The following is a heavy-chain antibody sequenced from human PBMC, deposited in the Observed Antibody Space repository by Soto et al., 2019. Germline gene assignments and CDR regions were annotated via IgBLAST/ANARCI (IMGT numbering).Heavy chain of an antibody. CDR2: IYHSGST. V-gene: IGHV4-30-2*01. J-gene: IGHJ4*02. Sequence: SETLSLTCAVSGGSISSGGYSWSWIRQPPGKGLEWIGYIYHSGSTYYNPSLKSRVTISVDRSKNQFSLKLSSVTAADTAVYYCARGVSSYDFWSGYYPYYFDYWGQGTLVTVSS. CDR3: ARGVSSYDFWSGYYPYYFDY. CDR1: GGSISSGGYS. D-gene: IGHD3-3*01.